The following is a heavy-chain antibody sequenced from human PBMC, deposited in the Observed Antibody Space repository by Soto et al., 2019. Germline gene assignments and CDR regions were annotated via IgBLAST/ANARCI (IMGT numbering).Heavy chain of an antibody. J-gene: IGHJ4*02. Sequence: SLRVSCAASGFTFGDYAMHWVRQAPGKGLEWVSGIRWNRSNMCYADSVKARFTISRDNSKNTLYLQMNSLRAEDTAVYYCAKAHHYGDSGRQFEDWGQATLVTV. V-gene: IGHV3-9*01. CDR1: GFTFGDYA. D-gene: IGHD4-17*01. CDR3: AKAHHYGDSGRQFED. CDR2: IRWNRSNM.